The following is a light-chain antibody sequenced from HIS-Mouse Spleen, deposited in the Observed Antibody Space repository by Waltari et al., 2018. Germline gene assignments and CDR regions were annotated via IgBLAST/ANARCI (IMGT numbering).Light chain of an antibody. CDR2: EVS. V-gene: IGLV2-8*01. CDR1: SSAVCGYNY. J-gene: IGLJ1*01. CDR3: SSYAGSNNLGV. Sequence: QSALTQPPSASGSPGQSVTIPCTGTSSAVCGYNYSYWYQQHPGKAPKLMISEVSKRPSGVPDRFSGSKSGNTASLTVSGLQAEDEADYYCSSYAGSNNLGVFGTGTKVTVL.